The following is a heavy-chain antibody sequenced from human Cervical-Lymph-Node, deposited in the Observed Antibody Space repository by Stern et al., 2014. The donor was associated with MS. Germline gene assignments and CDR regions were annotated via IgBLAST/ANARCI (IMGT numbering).Heavy chain of an antibody. CDR2: IYYSGST. CDR1: GGSISSYY. Sequence: QVQLVASGPGLVKPSETLSLTCTVSGGSISSYYWSWIRQPPGKGLEWIGYIYYSGSTNYNPSLKSRVTISVDTSKNQFSLKLSSVTAADTAVYYCARAGQQLVLRWFDPWGQGTLVTVSS. J-gene: IGHJ5*02. V-gene: IGHV4-59*01. D-gene: IGHD6-13*01. CDR3: ARAGQQLVLRWFDP.